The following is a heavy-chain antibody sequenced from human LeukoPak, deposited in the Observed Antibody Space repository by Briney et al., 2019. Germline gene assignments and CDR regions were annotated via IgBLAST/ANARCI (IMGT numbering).Heavy chain of an antibody. V-gene: IGHV3-23*01. CDR3: AKDQEDRGYPSSFDF. CDR1: GFSFSDFT. D-gene: IGHD2-15*01. Sequence: GGSLRLSCAASGFSFSDFTMDWVRQAPGKGLEWVSGIRANSNMRFYLESVRGRFTISRDNSKNTLYLQMDSLRVDDTAVYFCAKDQEDRGYPSSFDFWGQGTLVTVSS. CDR2: IRANSNMR. J-gene: IGHJ4*02.